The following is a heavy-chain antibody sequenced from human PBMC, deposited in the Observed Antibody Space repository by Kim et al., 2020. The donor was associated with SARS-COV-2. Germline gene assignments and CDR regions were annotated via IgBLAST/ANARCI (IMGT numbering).Heavy chain of an antibody. J-gene: IGHJ2*01. D-gene: IGHD2-21*01. V-gene: IGHV6-1*01. CDR3: ARGLCRHFDL. CDR2: SS. Sequence: SSEYASSGKRRITIHADTSNNQFSLKLNSVIPEDTAVYYCARGLCRHFDLWGRGTLLTVSS.